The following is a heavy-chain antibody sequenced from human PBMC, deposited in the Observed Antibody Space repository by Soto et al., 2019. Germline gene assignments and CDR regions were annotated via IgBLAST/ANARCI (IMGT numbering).Heavy chain of an antibody. Sequence: GGSLRLSCAASGFTFSSYAMSWVRQAPGKGLEWVSAISGSGGSTYYADSVKGRFTISRDNSKNTLYLQMNSLRAEDTAVYYCAKDLSEIVVVPAAKRPWGQGTLVTVSS. D-gene: IGHD2-2*01. CDR3: AKDLSEIVVVPAAKRP. CDR1: GFTFSSYA. V-gene: IGHV3-23*01. CDR2: ISGSGGST. J-gene: IGHJ5*02.